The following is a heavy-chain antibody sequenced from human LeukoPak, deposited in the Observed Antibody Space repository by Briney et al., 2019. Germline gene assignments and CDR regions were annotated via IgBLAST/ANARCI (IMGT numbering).Heavy chain of an antibody. D-gene: IGHD6-19*01. CDR3: AKRIAVAGTRYFQH. J-gene: IGHJ1*01. CDR1: GFTFSNYA. V-gene: IGHV3-23*01. Sequence: PGGSLRLSCAASGFTFSNYAMSWVRQAPGKGLEWVSGITGSGDSTHYGDSVKGRFTISRDNSKNTLYLQMNSLRAEDTAVYYCAKRIAVAGTRYFQHWGQGTLVTVSS. CDR2: ITGSGDST.